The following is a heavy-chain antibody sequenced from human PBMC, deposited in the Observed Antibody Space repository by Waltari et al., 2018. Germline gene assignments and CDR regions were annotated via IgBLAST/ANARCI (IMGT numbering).Heavy chain of an antibody. CDR2: IDPNSGGT. Sequence: QVQLVQSGAEVKKPGASVKVSCKASGYTFSGSYIHWVRQAPGQGLEWKGRIDPNSGGTDYARKFAGRVSMTRDTSISTAYVELSSLRSDDTAVYYCAAKGVVLPATYDYWGQGTLVTVSS. D-gene: IGHD2-15*01. CDR1: GYTFSGSY. CDR3: AAKGVVLPATYDY. J-gene: IGHJ4*02. V-gene: IGHV1-2*06.